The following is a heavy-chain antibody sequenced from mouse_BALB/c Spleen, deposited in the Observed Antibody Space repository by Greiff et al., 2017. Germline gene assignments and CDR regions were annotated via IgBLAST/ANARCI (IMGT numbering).Heavy chain of an antibody. CDR3: AREGGYDEGFAY. D-gene: IGHD2-2*01. CDR1: GYTFTSYY. J-gene: IGHJ3*01. CDR2: IYPGDGST. Sequence: QVQLQQSGPELVKPGASVKMSCKASGYTFTSYYIHWVKQRPGQGLEWIGWIYPGDGSTKYNEKFKGKTTLTADKSSSTAYMLLNSLTSEDSAIYFCAREGGYDEGFAYWGQGTLVTVSA. V-gene: IGHV1S56*01.